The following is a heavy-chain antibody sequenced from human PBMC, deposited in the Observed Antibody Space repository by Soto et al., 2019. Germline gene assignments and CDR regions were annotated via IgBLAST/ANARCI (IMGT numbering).Heavy chain of an antibody. J-gene: IGHJ4*02. Sequence: QVQLQESGPGLVKPSQTLSLTCTVSGGSISSGDYYWSWIRQPPGKGLEWIGYIYYSGSTYYNPSLKSRVTISVDTSKNQFSLKLSSVTAADTAVYYCARAQGFPHPDPNMITFGGVIVGFDYWGQGTLVTVSS. CDR1: GGSISSGDYY. V-gene: IGHV4-30-4*01. CDR3: ARAQGFPHPDPNMITFGGVIVGFDY. D-gene: IGHD3-16*02. CDR2: IYYSGST.